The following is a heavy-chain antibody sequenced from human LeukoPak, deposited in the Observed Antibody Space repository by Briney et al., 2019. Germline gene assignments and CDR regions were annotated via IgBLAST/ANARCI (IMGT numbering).Heavy chain of an antibody. Sequence: SETLSLTCTVSGGSISSSSYYWGWIRQPPGKGLEWIGSIYYSGSTYYNPSLKSRVTISVDTSKNQFSLKLSSVTAADTAVYYCARDQAAGRWFDPWGQGTLVTVSS. J-gene: IGHJ5*02. CDR2: IYYSGST. CDR1: GGSISSSSYY. V-gene: IGHV4-39*07. CDR3: ARDQAAGRWFDP. D-gene: IGHD6-25*01.